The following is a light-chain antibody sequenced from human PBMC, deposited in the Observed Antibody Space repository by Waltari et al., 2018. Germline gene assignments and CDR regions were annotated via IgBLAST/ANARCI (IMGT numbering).Light chain of an antibody. V-gene: IGLV2-11*01. CDR1: SSDVGSYNF. CDR2: AGN. Sequence: QSALTQPPSVSGSPGQSVTISCTGTSSDVGSYNFVSWYQQHPDKAPKLFVYAGNKRPAGVPDRFSGSKSGNAASLTISGLQGEDEADYYCCSYAGSYTYVFGTGTKVTAL. J-gene: IGLJ1*01. CDR3: CSYAGSYTYV.